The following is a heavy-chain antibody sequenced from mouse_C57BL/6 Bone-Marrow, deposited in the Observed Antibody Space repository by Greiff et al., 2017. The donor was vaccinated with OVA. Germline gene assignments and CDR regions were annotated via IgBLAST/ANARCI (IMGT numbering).Heavy chain of an antibody. CDR1: GYTFTSYW. D-gene: IGHD1-1*01. CDR3: STGDYYAMDY. Sequence: VQLKESGAELVKPGASVKMSCKASGYTFTSYWINWVKQRPGQGLEWIGDINPGSGSTNYNEQFTSTATLTVDTSSSTAYMQLSSLTSEDSAVYYCSTGDYYAMDYWGQGTSVTVSS. J-gene: IGHJ4*01. CDR2: INPGSGST. V-gene: IGHV1-55*01.